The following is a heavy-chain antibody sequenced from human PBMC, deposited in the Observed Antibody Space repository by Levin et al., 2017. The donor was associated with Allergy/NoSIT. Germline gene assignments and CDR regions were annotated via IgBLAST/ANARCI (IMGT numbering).Heavy chain of an antibody. Sequence: KVSCAASGFTFSGSTMHWVRQASGKGLEWVGRVKSKANKFATAYAASVKGRFTISRDDSKNTAYLQMNSLKTEDTAVYYCARSGDLDYWGQGTLVTVSS. V-gene: IGHV3-73*01. CDR3: ARSGDLDY. D-gene: IGHD1-1*01. J-gene: IGHJ4*02. CDR2: VKSKANKFAT. CDR1: GFTFSGST.